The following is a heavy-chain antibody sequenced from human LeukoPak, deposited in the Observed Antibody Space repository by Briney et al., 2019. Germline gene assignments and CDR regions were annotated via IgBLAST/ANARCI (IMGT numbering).Heavy chain of an antibody. Sequence: SETLSLTCTVSGGSISSGGYYWSWIRQPPGKGLEWIGYIYHSGSTYYNPSLKSRVTISVDRSKNQFSLKLSSVTAADTAVYYCARGAPGGWQHRSYWYFDLWGRGTLVTVFS. D-gene: IGHD2-15*01. J-gene: IGHJ2*01. CDR3: ARGAPGGWQHRSYWYFDL. CDR2: IYHSGST. V-gene: IGHV4-30-2*01. CDR1: GGSISSGGYY.